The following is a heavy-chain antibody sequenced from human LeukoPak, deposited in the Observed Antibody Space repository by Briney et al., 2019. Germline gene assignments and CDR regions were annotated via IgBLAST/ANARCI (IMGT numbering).Heavy chain of an antibody. D-gene: IGHD3-22*01. CDR2: FKSETDGGTT. J-gene: IGHJ4*02. CDR1: GLTFSKAW. Sequence: GGSLRLSCAASGLTFSKAWMSWVRQAPGEGLEWVGRFKSETDGGTTDYAAPVKGRFIISRDDSKNTLYLQMNSLKTEDTAVYYCTTSFYDSSGCPYWGQGTLVTVSS. CDR3: TTSFYDSSGCPY. V-gene: IGHV3-15*01.